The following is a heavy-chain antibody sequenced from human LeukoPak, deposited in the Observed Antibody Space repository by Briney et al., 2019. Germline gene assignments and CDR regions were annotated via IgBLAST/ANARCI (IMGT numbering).Heavy chain of an antibody. CDR2: ISGRGDST. D-gene: IGHD1-26*01. V-gene: IGHV3-23*01. CDR1: GFTFSSYE. CDR3: AKEPYVYSSYPDY. J-gene: IGHJ4*02. Sequence: PGGSLRLSCAASGFTFSSYEMNWVRQAPGKGLEWVSGISGRGDSTDYADSVKGRFTISRDNSKNMLFLQMHSLRAEDSAVYYCAKEPYVYSSYPDYWGQGTLVTVSS.